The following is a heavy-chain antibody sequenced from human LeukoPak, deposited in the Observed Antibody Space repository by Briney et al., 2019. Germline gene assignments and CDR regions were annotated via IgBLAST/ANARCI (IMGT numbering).Heavy chain of an antibody. CDR1: GGTFSSYA. V-gene: IGHV1-69*04. J-gene: IGHJ4*02. D-gene: IGHD3-16*02. CDR2: IIPILGIA. Sequence: SVKVSCKASGGTFSSYAISWVRQAPGQGLEWMGRIIPILGIANYAQKFQGRVTITADKSTSTAYMELSSLRSEDTAVYYCATGHDYDYVWGSYRTHDYWGQGTLVTVSS. CDR3: ATGHDYDYVWGSYRTHDY.